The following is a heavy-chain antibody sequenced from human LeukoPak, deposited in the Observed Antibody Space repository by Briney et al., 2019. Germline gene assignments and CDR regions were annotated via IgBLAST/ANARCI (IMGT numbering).Heavy chain of an antibody. CDR3: ARYMGYCSGGSCDSTIVDAFDI. J-gene: IGHJ3*02. CDR2: TYYSGST. D-gene: IGHD2-15*01. V-gene: IGHV4-39*01. CDR1: GGSISSSSYY. Sequence: SSETLSLTCTVSGGSISSSSYYWGWIRQPPGKGLEWLGSTYYSGSTYYNPSLKSRVTISVDTSKNQFSLKLSSVTAADTAVYYCARYMGYCSGGSCDSTIVDAFDIWGQGTMVTVSS.